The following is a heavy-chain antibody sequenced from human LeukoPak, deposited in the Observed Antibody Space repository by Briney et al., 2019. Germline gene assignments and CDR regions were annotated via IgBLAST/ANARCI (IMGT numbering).Heavy chain of an antibody. CDR2: VNGGNGNT. D-gene: IGHD2-2*01. CDR1: GHSFTSYA. Sequence: ASVKVSCKASGHSFTSYAMQWVRQAPGKRLEWMGWVNGGNGNTKYSQEFQGRVTITRDTSASTAYMELSSLRSEDMAVYYCARGPGYQLLYYYYYMDVWGKGTTVTVSS. V-gene: IGHV1-3*03. J-gene: IGHJ6*03. CDR3: ARGPGYQLLYYYYYMDV.